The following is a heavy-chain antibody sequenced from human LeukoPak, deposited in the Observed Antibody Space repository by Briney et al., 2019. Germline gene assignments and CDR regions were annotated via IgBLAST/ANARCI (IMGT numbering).Heavy chain of an antibody. J-gene: IGHJ6*02. CDR2: IYTSGST. V-gene: IGHV4-4*07. D-gene: IGHD3-3*01. CDR1: GGSISSDY. Sequence: SQTLSLTCTVSGGSISSDYWSWIRQPAGKGLEWIGRIYTSGSTNYKSSLKSRVTMSVDTSKNQFSLKLSSVTAADTAVYYCARDKGNFWSGFYYYYGMDVWGQGTTVTVSS. CDR3: ARDKGNFWSGFYYYYGMDV.